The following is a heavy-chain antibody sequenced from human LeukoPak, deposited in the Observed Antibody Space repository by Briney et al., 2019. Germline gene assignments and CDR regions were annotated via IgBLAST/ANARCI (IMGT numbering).Heavy chain of an antibody. D-gene: IGHD5-12*01. J-gene: IGHJ4*02. Sequence: PGGSLRLSCAASGFTFSSYAMHWVRQAPGKGLEWVAVISYDGSNKYYADSVKGRFTISRDNSKNTLYLQMNSLRAEDTAVYYCAKDGREWPRSLDYWGQGTLVTVSS. V-gene: IGHV3-30-3*01. CDR3: AKDGREWPRSLDY. CDR2: ISYDGSNK. CDR1: GFTFSSYA.